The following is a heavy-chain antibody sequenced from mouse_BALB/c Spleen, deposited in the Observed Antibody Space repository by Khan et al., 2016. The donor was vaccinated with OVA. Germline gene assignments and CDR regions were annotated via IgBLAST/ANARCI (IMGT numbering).Heavy chain of an antibody. J-gene: IGHJ1*01. CDR1: GFTFTDYY. CDR2: IRNKANGYTT. CDR3: AREIVVGSYWYFDV. Sequence: EVELVESGGGLVQPGGSLRLSCETSGFTFTDYYMSWVRQPPGRALEWLGFIRNKANGYTTEYSASVKGRFTISRDNSQSIVYLQMNTLRADDIATYYCAREIVVGSYWYFDVWGAGTTVTVSS. V-gene: IGHV7-3*02. D-gene: IGHD1-1*01.